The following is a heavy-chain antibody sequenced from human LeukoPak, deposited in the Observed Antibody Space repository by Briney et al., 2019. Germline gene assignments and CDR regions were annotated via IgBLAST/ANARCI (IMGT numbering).Heavy chain of an antibody. J-gene: IGHJ4*02. CDR1: GGSISSCTYY. D-gene: IGHD3-22*01. Sequence: PSETLSLTCTVSGGSISSCTYYWGWIRQPPGKGLERIGSIYYSGSTYYNPSLKSRVTISVDTSKNQFSLKLSSVTAADTAVYYCARQERDYYDSSGKRFDYWGQGTLVTVSS. CDR2: IYYSGST. CDR3: ARQERDYYDSSGKRFDY. V-gene: IGHV4-39*01.